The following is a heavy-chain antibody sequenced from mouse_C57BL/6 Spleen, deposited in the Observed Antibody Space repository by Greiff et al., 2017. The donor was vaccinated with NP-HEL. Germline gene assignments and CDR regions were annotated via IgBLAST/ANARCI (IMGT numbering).Heavy chain of an antibody. V-gene: IGHV1-69*01. J-gene: IGHJ4*01. CDR2: IDPSDSYT. CDR3: ARGGLRRGLYAMDY. Sequence: QVQLKQPGAELVMPGASVKLSCKASGYTFTSYWMHWVKQRPGQGLEWIGEIDPSDSYTNYNQKFKGKSTLTVDKSSSTAYMQLSSLTSEDSAVYYCARGGLRRGLYAMDYWGQGTSVTVSS. D-gene: IGHD2-4*01. CDR1: GYTFTSYW.